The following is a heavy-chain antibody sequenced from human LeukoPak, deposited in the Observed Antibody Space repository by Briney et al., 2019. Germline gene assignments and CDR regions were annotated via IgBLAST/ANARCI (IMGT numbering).Heavy chain of an antibody. Sequence: GGSLRLSCAASGFTFSRTAMTWVRQAPGKGLEWVSAIISSSSYTYYGGSVKGRFTVSRDNAKNSLYLQMNSLRAEDTAVYYCARDRSGSGDRLLDYWGQGTLVTVSS. CDR2: IISSSSYT. D-gene: IGHD2-21*02. CDR3: ARDRSGSGDRLLDY. V-gene: IGHV3-21*01. J-gene: IGHJ4*02. CDR1: GFTFSRTA.